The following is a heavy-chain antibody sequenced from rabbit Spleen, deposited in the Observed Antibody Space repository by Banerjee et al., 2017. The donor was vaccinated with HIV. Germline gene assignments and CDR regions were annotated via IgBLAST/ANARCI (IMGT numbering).Heavy chain of an antibody. V-gene: IGHV1S47*01. CDR1: GFSFSSKY. D-gene: IGHD1-1*01. J-gene: IGHJ6*01. CDR3: ARDTSSSFSSYGMDL. CDR2: IYNGDGTT. Sequence: QEQLKESGGGLVKPGASLTLTCTASGFSFSSKYWICWVRQAPGKRPEWIACIYNGDGTTYYASWVNGRFSISRSTSLNTVTLQMTSLTVADTATYFCARDTSSSFSSYGMDLWGQGTLVTVS.